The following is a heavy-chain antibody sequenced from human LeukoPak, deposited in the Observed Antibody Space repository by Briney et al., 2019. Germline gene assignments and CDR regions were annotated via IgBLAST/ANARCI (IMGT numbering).Heavy chain of an antibody. V-gene: IGHV3-7*01. Sequence: GGSLRLSCAASGFTFNTYYMTWVRQAPGKGLEWVANIKQDGNQQYYVDSVKGRFTISRDNAKNSLYLQMNSLGAEDTAVYFCARANFDLWGRGTLVTVSS. CDR1: GFTFNTYY. CDR3: ARANFDL. CDR2: IKQDGNQQ. J-gene: IGHJ2*01.